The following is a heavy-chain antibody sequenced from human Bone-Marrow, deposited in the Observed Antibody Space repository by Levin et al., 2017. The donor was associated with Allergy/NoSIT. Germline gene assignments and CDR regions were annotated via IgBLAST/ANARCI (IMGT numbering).Heavy chain of an antibody. CDR1: GFTFEDYA. D-gene: IGHD2-2*01. Sequence: PGGSLRLSCAASGFTFEDYAMHWVRQAPGKGLEWVSGISWNSGSIGYADSVKGRFTISRDNAKNSLYLQMNSLRAEDTALYYCAKDHCSSTSCYQSHWGQGTLVTVSS. J-gene: IGHJ4*02. V-gene: IGHV3-9*01. CDR3: AKDHCSSTSCYQSH. CDR2: ISWNSGSI.